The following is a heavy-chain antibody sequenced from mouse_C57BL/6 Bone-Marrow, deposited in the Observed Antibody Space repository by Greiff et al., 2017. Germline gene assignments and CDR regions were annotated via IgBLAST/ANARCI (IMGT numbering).Heavy chain of an antibody. CDR3: SSLVGNYFEL. J-gene: IGHJ2*01. V-gene: IGHV14-4*01. CDR2: IDPEIGDT. Sequence: VQLQQSGAELVRPGASVKLSCTASGYNITDDYIHWVKQRPEQGLEWIGWIDPEIGDTEYASKFQGKATITADTSSNTAYLQLSSLTSEDTAVYYCSSLVGNYFELWGQGNPLTVAS. CDR1: GYNITDDY. D-gene: IGHD2-2*01.